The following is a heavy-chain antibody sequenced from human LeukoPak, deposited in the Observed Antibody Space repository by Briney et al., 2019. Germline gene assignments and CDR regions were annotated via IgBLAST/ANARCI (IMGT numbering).Heavy chain of an antibody. D-gene: IGHD3-16*01. CDR1: GGSISSYY. Sequence: SETLSLTCTVSGGSISSYYWSWIRQPPGKGLEWIGYIHYSGSTNYNPSLKSRVTISRDTSKNQFSLKLSSVTAEDTAVYYCAPLIPLGDWGQGTLVTVSS. J-gene: IGHJ4*02. CDR2: IHYSGST. V-gene: IGHV4-59*12. CDR3: APLIPLGD.